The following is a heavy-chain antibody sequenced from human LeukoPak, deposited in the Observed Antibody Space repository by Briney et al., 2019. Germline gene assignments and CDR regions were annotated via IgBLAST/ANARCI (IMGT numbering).Heavy chain of an antibody. CDR1: GFTFTNYW. V-gene: IGHV3-74*01. Sequence: PGGSPRLSCAASGFTFTNYWMHWVRQAPGKGLVWVSRIYSDGSSTNYADSVKGRFTISRDNSKNTLYLQMNSLRAEDTAVYYCARALDGSGSRSFDYWGQGTLVTVSS. J-gene: IGHJ4*02. CDR3: ARALDGSGSRSFDY. CDR2: IYSDGSST. D-gene: IGHD3-10*01.